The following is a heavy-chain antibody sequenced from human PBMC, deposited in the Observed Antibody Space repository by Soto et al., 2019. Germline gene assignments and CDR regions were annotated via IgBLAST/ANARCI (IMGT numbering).Heavy chain of an antibody. CDR3: AKGGSGLWLGHFDN. CDR1: GFIFSDYG. V-gene: IGHV3-30*18. CDR2: ASKDGSNK. Sequence: QVQMVESGGGVVQSGQSVTLSCEVSGFIFSDYGLHWVRQAPGKGLEWVTAASKDGSNKRYADSVRGRFTISRDNSKNTLYLRMNDLRHEDTAVYYCAKGGSGLWLGHFDNWGQGTLVTVSS. J-gene: IGHJ4*02. D-gene: IGHD6-19*01.